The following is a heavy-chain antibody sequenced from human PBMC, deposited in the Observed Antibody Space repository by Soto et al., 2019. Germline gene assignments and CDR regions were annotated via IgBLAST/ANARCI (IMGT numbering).Heavy chain of an antibody. CDR1: GGSISSYY. D-gene: IGHD3-10*01. CDR3: AKYDDIGGRSLDY. J-gene: IGHJ4*02. CDR2: IYYSGST. Sequence: SSETLSLTCTVSGGSISSYYWSWIRQPPGKGLEWIGYIYYSGSTNYNPSLKSRVTISVDTSKDQFSLKLTSLTAADTAVYYCAKYDDIGGRSLDYWGQGALVTVSS. V-gene: IGHV4-59*12.